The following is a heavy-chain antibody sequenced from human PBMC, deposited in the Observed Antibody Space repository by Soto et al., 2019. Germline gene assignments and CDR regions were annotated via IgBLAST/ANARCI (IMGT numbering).Heavy chain of an antibody. J-gene: IGHJ3*02. V-gene: IGHV1-69*13. CDR1: GCTFSSYA. Sequence: SVKVSCKASGCTFSSYAISWVRQAPGQGLEWMGGIIPIFGTANYAQKFQGRVTITADESTSTAYMELSSLRSEDTAVYYCARGLYYYDSSGSYDAFDIWGQGTMVTVSS. CDR2: IIPIFGTA. D-gene: IGHD3-22*01. CDR3: ARGLYYYDSSGSYDAFDI.